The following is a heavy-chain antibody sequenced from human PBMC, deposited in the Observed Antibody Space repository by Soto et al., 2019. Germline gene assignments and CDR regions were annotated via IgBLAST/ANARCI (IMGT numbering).Heavy chain of an antibody. D-gene: IGHD6-19*01. Sequence: PSETLSLTCAVYGGSFSGYYWSWIRQPPGKGLEWIGEINHSGSTNYNPSLKSRVTISVDTSKNQFSLKLSSVTAADTAVYYCARVIAVNYQRFDVAFYFDYWDQGTLVTVSS. CDR2: INHSGST. V-gene: IGHV4-34*01. CDR1: GGSFSGYY. J-gene: IGHJ4*02. CDR3: ARVIAVNYQRFDVAFYFDY.